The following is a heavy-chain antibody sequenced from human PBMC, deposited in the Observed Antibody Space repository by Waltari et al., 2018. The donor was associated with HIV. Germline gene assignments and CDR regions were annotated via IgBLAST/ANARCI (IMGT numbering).Heavy chain of an antibody. CDR3: ARHHREVVAAPWEWED. D-gene: IGHD1-26*01. CDR1: GYTFTMYW. V-gene: IGHV5-51*01. J-gene: IGHJ4*02. Sequence: VQLVQSGAEVKKPGESLKISCKGSGYTFTMYWIGWVRQMPGKGLEWMGIIYPGDSDTRDSPSFQGQVTSSADKSISTVYLQWRSLKASDTAMYFCARHHREVVAAPWEWEDWGQGTLVTVSP. CDR2: IYPGDSDT.